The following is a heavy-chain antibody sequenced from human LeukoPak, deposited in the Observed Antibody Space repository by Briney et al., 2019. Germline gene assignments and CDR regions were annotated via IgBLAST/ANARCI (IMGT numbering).Heavy chain of an antibody. D-gene: IGHD3-3*01. V-gene: IGHV3-23*01. Sequence: PGGSLRLSCAASGFTFEKHAMSWVRQAPGKGLEWVGSISGSGTRTSFADSVQGRFFISRDNLKNMVTLQMNSLRAEDTAIYYCAKDHWESGNNLVDIYFDCWGQGTLVTVSP. J-gene: IGHJ4*02. CDR2: ISGSGTRT. CDR3: AKDHWESGNNLVDIYFDC. CDR1: GFTFEKHA.